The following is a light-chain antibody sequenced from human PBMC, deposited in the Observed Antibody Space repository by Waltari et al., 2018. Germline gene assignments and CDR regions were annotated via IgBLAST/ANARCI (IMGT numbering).Light chain of an antibody. CDR1: QSLTNN. J-gene: IGKJ4*01. Sequence: EILMTQSPASLSVSPGERATLSCRASQSLTNNLAWYQQKPGQAPRLLIYGASTRATGIPARFSGSGSGTEFTLTITSLQSEDFAVYYCQQYNNWLTFGGGTRVEIK. V-gene: IGKV3-15*01. CDR3: QQYNNWLT. CDR2: GAS.